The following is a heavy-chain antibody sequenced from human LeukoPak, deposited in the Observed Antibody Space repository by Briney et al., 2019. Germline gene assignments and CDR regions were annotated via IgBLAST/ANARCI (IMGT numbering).Heavy chain of an antibody. V-gene: IGHV3-53*01. CDR1: GFSVSTNY. J-gene: IGHJ3*02. D-gene: IGHD6-25*01. CDR3: ARTATNRPADAFDI. Sequence: PGGSLRLSCAASGFSVSTNYMSWDRQAPGKGLEWVSFIYSGGNTYYADSVKGRFTISRDNSKNTLYLQINSLRAEDTAVYYCARTATNRPADAFDIWGQGTMVTVSS. CDR2: IYSGGNT.